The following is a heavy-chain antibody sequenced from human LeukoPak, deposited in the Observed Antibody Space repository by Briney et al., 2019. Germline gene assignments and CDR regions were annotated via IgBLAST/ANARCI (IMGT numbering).Heavy chain of an antibody. CDR2: VKQDGSER. CDR1: GFTFSDYW. D-gene: IGHD2-2*01. Sequence: GGFLRLSCAASGFTFSDYWISWVRQAPGKGLEWVANVKQDGSERFYVDSVRGRFTISRDSAKNSVYLQMNSLRAEDTAVYYCTRMAWRSRPFDYWGQGTLVTVSS. V-gene: IGHV3-7*01. J-gene: IGHJ4*02. CDR3: TRMAWRSRPFDY.